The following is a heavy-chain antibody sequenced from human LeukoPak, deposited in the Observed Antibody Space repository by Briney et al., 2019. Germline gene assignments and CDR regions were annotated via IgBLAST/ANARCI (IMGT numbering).Heavy chain of an antibody. CDR1: GGSISSYY. V-gene: IGHV4-4*07. J-gene: IGHJ6*03. D-gene: IGHD1-26*01. CDR2: IYTSGST. CDR3: ARVRRELLYYYYYYTDV. Sequence: SETLSLTCTVSGGSISSYYWSWIRQPAGKGLEWIGRIYTSGSTNYNPSLKSRVTMSVDTSKNQFSLKLSSVTAADTAVYYCARVRRELLYYYYYYTDVWGKGTTVTVSS.